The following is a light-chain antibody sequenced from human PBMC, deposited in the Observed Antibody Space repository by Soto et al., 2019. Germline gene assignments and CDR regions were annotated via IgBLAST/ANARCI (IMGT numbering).Light chain of an antibody. V-gene: IGLV1-44*01. J-gene: IGLJ1*01. CDR1: SPNIGSNT. CDR3: AAWDDSLNVYV. Sequence: QSVLTKPPSASGTPGQRVTISCSGSSPNIGSNTVNWYQQLPGTAPKLLIYSNNQRPSGVPDRFSGSKSGTSASLAISGLQSEDEADYYCAAWDDSLNVYVFGTGTKVTVL. CDR2: SNN.